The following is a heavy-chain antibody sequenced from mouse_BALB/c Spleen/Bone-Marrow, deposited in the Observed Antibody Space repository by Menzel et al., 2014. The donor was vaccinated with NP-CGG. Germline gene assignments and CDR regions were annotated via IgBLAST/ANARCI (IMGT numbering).Heavy chain of an antibody. V-gene: IGHV1S81*02. CDR2: INPSNGRT. CDR3: ARERGNYPFAY. Sequence: VKLMESGAELVKPGASVKLSCKASGYTFTSYWMHWVKQRPGQGLEWIGEINPSNGRTNYNEKCKSKATLTVDKSSSTAYMQLSSLTSEDSAVYYCARERGNYPFAYWGQGTLVTVSA. CDR1: GYTFTSYW. D-gene: IGHD2-1*01. J-gene: IGHJ3*01.